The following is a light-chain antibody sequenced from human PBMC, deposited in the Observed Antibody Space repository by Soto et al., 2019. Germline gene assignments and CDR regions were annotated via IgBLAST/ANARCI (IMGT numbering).Light chain of an antibody. V-gene: IGLV2-23*03. J-gene: IGLJ1*01. CDR3: CSYAGSSTFV. CDR2: EGS. Sequence: QSALTRPASVSGSPGQSITRSCTGTSSDVGSYNLVSWYQQHPGKAPKLMIYEGSKRPSGVSNRFSGSKSGNTASLTISGLQAEDEADYYCCSYAGSSTFVFGTGTKVTVL. CDR1: SSDVGSYNL.